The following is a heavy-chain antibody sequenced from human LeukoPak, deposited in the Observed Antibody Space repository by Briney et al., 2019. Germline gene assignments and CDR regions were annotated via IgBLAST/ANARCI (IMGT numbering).Heavy chain of an antibody. CDR1: GFTFSDYY. Sequence: KAGGSLRLSCAASGFTFSDYYMSWIRQAPGRGLEWVSYISTSDTTIYYADSVKGRFTISRDNAKNSLYLQMNSLRAEDTAVYYCARDRGGMRFDPWGQGTLVTVSS. CDR2: ISTSDTTI. CDR3: ARDRGGMRFDP. D-gene: IGHD3-16*01. V-gene: IGHV3-11*01. J-gene: IGHJ5*02.